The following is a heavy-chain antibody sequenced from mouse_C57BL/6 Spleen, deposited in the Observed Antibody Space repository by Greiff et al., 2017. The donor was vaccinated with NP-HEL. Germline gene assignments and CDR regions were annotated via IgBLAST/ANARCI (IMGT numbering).Heavy chain of an antibody. J-gene: IGHJ2*02. Sequence: VKLMESGAELARPGASVKMSCKASGYTFTSYTMHWVKQRPGQGLEWIGYINPSSGYTKYNQKFKDKATLTADKSSSTAYMQLSSLTSEDSAVYYCARGITTVVKDYWGQGTSLTVSS. CDR3: ARGITTVVKDY. V-gene: IGHV1-4*01. CDR2: INPSSGYT. D-gene: IGHD1-1*01. CDR1: GYTFTSYT.